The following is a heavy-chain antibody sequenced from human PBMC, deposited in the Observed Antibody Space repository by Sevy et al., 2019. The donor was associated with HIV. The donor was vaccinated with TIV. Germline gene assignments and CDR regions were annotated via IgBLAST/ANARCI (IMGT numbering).Heavy chain of an antibody. J-gene: IGHJ6*02. CDR2: INSGSTII. CDR1: GFTVSSYN. D-gene: IGHD2-15*01. CDR3: ARDGGYSDYGMDL. Sequence: GGSLRLSCVASGFTVSSYNFNWVRRAPGKGLELISFINSGSTIISHADSVKGRFTISRDSAKKSVYLQMNSLRVEDTAVYYCARDGGYSDYGMDLWGQGTTVTVSS. V-gene: IGHV3-48*01.